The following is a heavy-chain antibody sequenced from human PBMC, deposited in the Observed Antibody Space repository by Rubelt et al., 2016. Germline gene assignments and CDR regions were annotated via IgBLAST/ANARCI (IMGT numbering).Heavy chain of an antibody. CDR1: GGSISSYY. CDR3: ARGVRIAARPNYFDY. Sequence: QVRLQESGPGLVKPSETLSLMCTVSGGSISSYYWSWIRQPPGKGLEWIGYIYYSWSTNYNPSLKSRVTISVDTSKNQFSLELSAVTAADTAVYYCARGVRIAARPNYFDYWGQGTLVTVSS. J-gene: IGHJ4*02. CDR2: IYYSWST. V-gene: IGHV4-59*01. D-gene: IGHD6-6*01.